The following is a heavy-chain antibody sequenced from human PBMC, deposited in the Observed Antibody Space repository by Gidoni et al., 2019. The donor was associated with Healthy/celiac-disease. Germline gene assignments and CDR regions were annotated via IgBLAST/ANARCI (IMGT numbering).Heavy chain of an antibody. D-gene: IGHD2-2*01. Sequence: QVQLVQSGAEVKKPGSSVKVSCKASGGTFSSYAISWVRQAPGQGLEWMGGIIPIFGTANYAQKFQGRVTITADESTSTAYMELSSLRSEDTAVYYCAGVYCSSTSCTYYYYGMDVWGQGTTVTVSS. V-gene: IGHV1-69*01. J-gene: IGHJ6*02. CDR2: IIPIFGTA. CDR3: AGVYCSSTSCTYYYYGMDV. CDR1: GGTFSSYA.